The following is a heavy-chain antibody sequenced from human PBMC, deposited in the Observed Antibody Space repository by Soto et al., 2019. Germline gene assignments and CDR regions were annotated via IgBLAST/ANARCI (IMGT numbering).Heavy chain of an antibody. V-gene: IGHV1-3*01. CDR1: GYTFTSYA. J-gene: IGHJ4*02. D-gene: IGHD1-26*01. CDR3: ARDFLFGARAIYYFDY. CDR2: SNAGNGNT. Sequence: QVQLVQSGAEVKKPGASVKVSCKASGYTFTSYAMHWVRQAPGQRLEWMGWSNAGNGNTKYSQKFQGRVTITRDTSASTAYMELSSLRSEDTAVYYCARDFLFGARAIYYFDYWGQGTLVTVSS.